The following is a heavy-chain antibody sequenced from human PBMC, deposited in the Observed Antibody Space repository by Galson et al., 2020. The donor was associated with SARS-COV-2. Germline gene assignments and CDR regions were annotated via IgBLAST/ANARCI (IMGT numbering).Heavy chain of an antibody. CDR3: ARAGVGGIVIH. CDR2: IYHSGST. D-gene: IGHD3-16*01. Sequence: SETLSLTCAVSGGSISSGGYSWSWIRQPPGKGLEWIGYIYHSGSTYYNPSLKSRVTISVDRSKNQFSLKLSSVTAADTAVYYCARAGVGGIVIHWGQGTLVTVSS. CDR1: GGSISSGGYS. J-gene: IGHJ4*02. V-gene: IGHV4-30-2*01.